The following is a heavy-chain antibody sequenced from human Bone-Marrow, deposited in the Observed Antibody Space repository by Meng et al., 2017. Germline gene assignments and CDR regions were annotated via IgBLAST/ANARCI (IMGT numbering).Heavy chain of an antibody. CDR2: INPKSGDT. CDR1: GYNFPDYY. CDR3: ARGATTVVTPFDY. Sequence: ASVKVSCKPSGYNFPDYYIHWVRRAPGQGLEWRGRINPKSGDTHYAQKFQARVTMTGDTSTSTVYMELSSLRSEDTAVYYCARGATTVVTPFDYWGQGTLVTVSS. D-gene: IGHD4-23*01. J-gene: IGHJ4*02. V-gene: IGHV1-2*06.